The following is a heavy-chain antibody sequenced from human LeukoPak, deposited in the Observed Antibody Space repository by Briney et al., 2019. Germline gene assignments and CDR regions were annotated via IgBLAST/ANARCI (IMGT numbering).Heavy chain of an antibody. Sequence: KSSETLSLTCAVSGGSISSGGYSWSWIRQPPGKGLEWIGYIYYSGSTYYNPSLKSRVTISLDTSKNQFSLKLSSVTAADTAVYYCAAGFGELSGDYWGQGTLVTVSS. V-gene: IGHV4-30-4*08. D-gene: IGHD3-10*01. CDR1: GGSISSGGYS. CDR2: IYYSGST. J-gene: IGHJ4*02. CDR3: AAGFGELSGDY.